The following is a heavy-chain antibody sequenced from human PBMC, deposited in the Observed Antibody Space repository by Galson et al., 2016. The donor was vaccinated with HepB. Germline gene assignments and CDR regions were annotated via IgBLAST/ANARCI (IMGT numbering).Heavy chain of an antibody. Sequence: SLRLSCAASGFTFSSYAMSWVRQAPGKGLEWVSAISGSGSSTYYADSVKGRVTISRDNYWNTLYLQMDSLRAEDTALYYCAKDLGSGDIVLMLYGKGSWGQGTLVTVSS. V-gene: IGHV3-23*01. CDR1: GFTFSSYA. CDR2: ISGSGSST. CDR3: AKDLGSGDIVLMLYGKGS. J-gene: IGHJ5*02. D-gene: IGHD2-8*01.